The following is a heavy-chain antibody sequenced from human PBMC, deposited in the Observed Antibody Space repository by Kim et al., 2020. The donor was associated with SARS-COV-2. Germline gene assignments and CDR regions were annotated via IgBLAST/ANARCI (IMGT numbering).Heavy chain of an antibody. CDR1: GGSFSGYY. D-gene: IGHD3-10*01. CDR3: ARGLLSRYYLN. J-gene: IGHJ3*01. V-gene: IGHV4-34*01. Sequence: SETLSLTCAVYGGSFSGYYWSWIRQPPGKGLEWIGEINHSGSTNYNPSLKSRVTISVDTSKNQFSLKLSSVTAADTAVYYCARGLLSRYYLNWGQGTMVT. CDR2: INHSGST.